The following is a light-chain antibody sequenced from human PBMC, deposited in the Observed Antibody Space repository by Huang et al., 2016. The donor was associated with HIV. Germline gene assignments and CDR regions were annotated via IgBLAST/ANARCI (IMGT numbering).Light chain of an antibody. CDR2: AAS. J-gene: IGKJ2*01. CDR3: QRYNNAPYT. CDR1: PGIGNF. Sequence: DIQMTQSPSSLSTSVGDTVTITCRASPGIGNFLALYQQKPGKVPQLLIYAASTLHSGVPSRFAGSGSGTDFTLTISSLQPEDVATYYCQRYNNAPYTFVPGTKLDIK. V-gene: IGKV1-27*01.